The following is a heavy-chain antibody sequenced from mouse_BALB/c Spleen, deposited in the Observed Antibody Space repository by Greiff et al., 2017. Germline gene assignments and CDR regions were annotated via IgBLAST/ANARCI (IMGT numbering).Heavy chain of an antibody. CDR2: ISSGGST. J-gene: IGHJ4*01. CDR1: GFTFSSYA. D-gene: IGHD1-1*01. CDR3: ARDYGYYAMDY. V-gene: IGHV5-6-5*01. Sequence: EVKVEESGGGLVKPGGSLKLSCAASGFTFSSYAMSWVRQTPEKRLEWVASISSGGSTYYPDSVKGRFTISRDNARNILYLQMSSLRSEDTAMYYCARDYGYYAMDYWGQGTSVTVSS.